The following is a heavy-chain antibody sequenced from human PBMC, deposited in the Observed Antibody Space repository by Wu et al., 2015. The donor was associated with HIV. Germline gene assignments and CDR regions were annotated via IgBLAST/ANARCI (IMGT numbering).Heavy chain of an antibody. V-gene: IGHV1-46*03. CDR2: INPGIGST. Sequence: QAQLVQSAGEMKKPGASVRVSCKASGYNFGSYGINWVRQAPGQGLEWLGLINPGIGSTYYAEKFQGRVTMTRDTSTNTVNMQLGTLTSEDTAVYYCNRGMQQWVNDAFDIWGQGTMVTVSS. CDR1: GYNFGSYG. CDR3: NRGMQQWVNDAFDI. J-gene: IGHJ3*02. D-gene: IGHD6-13*01.